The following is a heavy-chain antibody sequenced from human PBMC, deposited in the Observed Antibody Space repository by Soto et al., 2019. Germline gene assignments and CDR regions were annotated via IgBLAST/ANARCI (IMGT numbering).Heavy chain of an antibody. CDR1: GFTFSTYT. D-gene: IGHD3-3*01. V-gene: IGHV3-21*01. CDR2: VSSTSSYK. J-gene: IGHJ6*02. CDR3: ARDRFVYNDFWSGSPGMDV. Sequence: PGGSLRLSCAASGFTFSTYTVTWVRQAPGKGLEWVSSVSSTSSYKYYAASVKGRFTISRDNAKNSLYLQMNSLRAEDTAVYYCARDRFVYNDFWSGSPGMDVWGQGTTVTVSS.